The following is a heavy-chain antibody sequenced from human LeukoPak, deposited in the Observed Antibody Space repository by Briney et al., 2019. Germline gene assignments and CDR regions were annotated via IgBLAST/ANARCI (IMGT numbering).Heavy chain of an antibody. CDR1: GGSFSGYY. J-gene: IGHJ4*02. CDR2: INHSGST. CDR3: ARVEEYYYDSSGYYFDY. D-gene: IGHD3-22*01. Sequence: SETLSLTCAVYGGSFSGYYWSWIRQPPGKGLEWIGEINHSGSTNYNPSLKSRVTISVDTSKNQFSLRLRSVTAADTAVYYCARVEEYYYDSSGYYFDYWGQGTLVTVSS. V-gene: IGHV4-34*01.